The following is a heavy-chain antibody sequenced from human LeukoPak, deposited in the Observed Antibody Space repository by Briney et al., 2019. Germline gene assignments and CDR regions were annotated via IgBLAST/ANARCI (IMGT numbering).Heavy chain of an antibody. Sequence: SETLSLTCTVCGGSISSYYWSWIRQPPGKGLEWIGYIYYSGSTNYNPSLRSRVTISVHTSKNQFSLKLSSVTAADTAVYYCARDWGVTARPGYMDVWGKGTTVTVSS. J-gene: IGHJ6*03. V-gene: IGHV4-59*01. D-gene: IGHD6-6*01. CDR1: GGSISSYY. CDR2: IYYSGST. CDR3: ARDWGVTARPGYMDV.